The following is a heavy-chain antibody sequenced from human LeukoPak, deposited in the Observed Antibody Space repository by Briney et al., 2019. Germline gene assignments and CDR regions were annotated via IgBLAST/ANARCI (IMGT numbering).Heavy chain of an antibody. J-gene: IGHJ4*02. CDR3: ARGDVPPHYFDS. V-gene: IGHV1-69*13. CDR2: IIPIFGTT. Sequence: SVKVSCKASGGTFSNSAISWGRQAPGQRLEWMGGIIPIFGTTNYAQRFQGRVTITADESTTTAYMEVSSLRSEDTAVYYCARGDVPPHYFDSWGQGTLVTVSS. CDR1: GGTFSNSA. D-gene: IGHD6-6*01.